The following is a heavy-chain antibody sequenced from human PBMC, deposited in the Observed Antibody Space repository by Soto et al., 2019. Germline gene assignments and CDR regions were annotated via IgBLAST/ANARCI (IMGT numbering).Heavy chain of an antibody. Sequence: PGGSLRLSCTASGFTFSHYNMYWVRQPPGKGLEWVAAISYDGDSEYYADSVKGRFTISRDNSKTTLYLQMSSLRAEDTAVYYCARDYGDYAGTGYWGQGTLVTVSS. CDR2: ISYDGDSE. CDR3: ARDYGDYAGTGY. V-gene: IGHV3-30-3*01. D-gene: IGHD4-17*01. CDR1: GFTFSHYN. J-gene: IGHJ4*02.